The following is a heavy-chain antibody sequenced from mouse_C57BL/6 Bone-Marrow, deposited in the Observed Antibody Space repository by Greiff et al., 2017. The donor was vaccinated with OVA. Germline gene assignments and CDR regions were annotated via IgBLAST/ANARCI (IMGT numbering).Heavy chain of an antibody. CDR3: ARALPHYYGSSPFAY. Sequence: QVQLQQSGAELARPGASVKLSCKASGYTFTSYGISWVKQRTGQGLEWIGEIYPRSGNTYYNEKFKGKATLTADKSSSTAYMELRSLTSEDSAVYICARALPHYYGSSPFAYWGQGTLVTVSA. CDR2: IYPRSGNT. CDR1: GYTFTSYG. D-gene: IGHD1-1*01. V-gene: IGHV1-81*01. J-gene: IGHJ3*01.